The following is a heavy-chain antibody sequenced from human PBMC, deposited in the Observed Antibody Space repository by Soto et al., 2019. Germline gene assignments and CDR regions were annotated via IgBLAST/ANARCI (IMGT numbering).Heavy chain of an antibody. CDR2: IYPGDSDT. CDR3: ARQNTIAAADHYYGMDV. V-gene: IGHV5-51*01. J-gene: IGHJ6*02. CDR1: GYSFTSYW. Sequence: SGESLKISCKCSGYSFTSYWIGWVRQMPGKGLEWMGIIYPGDSDTRYSPSFQGQVTISADKSISTAYLQWSSLKASDTAMYYCARQNTIAAADHYYGMDVWGQGTTVTVSS. D-gene: IGHD6-13*01.